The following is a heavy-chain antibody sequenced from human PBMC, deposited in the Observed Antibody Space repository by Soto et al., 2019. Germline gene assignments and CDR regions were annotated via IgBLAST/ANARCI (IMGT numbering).Heavy chain of an antibody. V-gene: IGHV3-48*01. Sequence: QLVESGGGLVQPGGSLRLSCAASGFTFSSYSMNWVRQAPGKGLEWVSYISSSSSTIYYADSVKGRFTISRDNDKNSLDLQMNSLRAEDTAVYYCARHLGYQLIDWGQGTLVTVSS. J-gene: IGHJ4*02. CDR2: ISSSSSTI. D-gene: IGHD2-2*01. CDR1: GFTFSSYS. CDR3: ARHLGYQLID.